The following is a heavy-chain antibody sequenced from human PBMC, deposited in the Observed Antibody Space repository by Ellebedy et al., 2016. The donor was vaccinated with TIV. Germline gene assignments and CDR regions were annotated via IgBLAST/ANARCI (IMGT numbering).Heavy chain of an antibody. V-gene: IGHV3-15*01. CDR2: IKSETDGGTT. J-gene: IGHJ6*02. CDR1: GFSFTNAW. CDR3: TTDRRMGRYGMDV. Sequence: GESLKISCAASGFSFTNAWMSWVRQAPGKGLEWVGRIKSETDGGTTDYAAPVNGRFTISRHESQDMLYLQMNSLKTEDTAVYYCTTDRRMGRYGMDVWGQGTTVTVSS. D-gene: IGHD3-16*01.